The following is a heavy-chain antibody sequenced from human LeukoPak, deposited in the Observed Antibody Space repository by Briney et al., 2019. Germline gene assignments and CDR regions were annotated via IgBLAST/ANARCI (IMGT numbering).Heavy chain of an antibody. CDR2: INPNSGGT. D-gene: IGHD3-22*01. CDR3: ARGTALTTMKVQPNWFDP. Sequence: ASVKVSCKASGYTFTGYYMHWVRQAPGQGLEWMGWINPNSGGTNYAQKFQGRVTMTRDTPISTAYMELSRLRSDDTAVYYCARGTALTTMKVQPNWFDPWGQGTLVTVSS. CDR1: GYTFTGYY. V-gene: IGHV1-2*02. J-gene: IGHJ5*02.